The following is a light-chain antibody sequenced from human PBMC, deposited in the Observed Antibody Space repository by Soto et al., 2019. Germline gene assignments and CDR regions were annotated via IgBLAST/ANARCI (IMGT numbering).Light chain of an antibody. Sequence: EIVLTQSPGTLSLSPGETATLSCRASQTIGRNYLAWYQQKPGQAPRLLIFGTSTRATGIPDRFSGSGSGTDFTLTISSLEPEDFAVYYCQQRSSWPLFGGGTKVDIK. CDR3: QQRSSWPL. CDR2: GTS. V-gene: IGKV3D-20*02. CDR1: QTIGRNY. J-gene: IGKJ4*01.